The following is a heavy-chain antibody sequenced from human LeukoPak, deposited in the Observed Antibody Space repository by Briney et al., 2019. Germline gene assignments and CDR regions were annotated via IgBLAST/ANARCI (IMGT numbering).Heavy chain of an antibody. CDR3: AKGCCSSTSCYAFDI. V-gene: IGHV4-34*01. Sequence: PSETLSLTCAVYGGSFSGYYWSWIRQPPGKGLEWIGEINHSGSTNYNPSLKSRVTISVDTSKNRFSLKLSSVTAADTAVYYCAKGCCSSTSCYAFDIWGQGTMVTVSS. CDR2: INHSGST. CDR1: GGSFSGYY. J-gene: IGHJ3*02. D-gene: IGHD2-2*01.